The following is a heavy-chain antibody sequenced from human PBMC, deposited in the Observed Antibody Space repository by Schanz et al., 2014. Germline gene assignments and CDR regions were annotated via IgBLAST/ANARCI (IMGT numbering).Heavy chain of an antibody. V-gene: IGHV3-33*06. CDR2: IWYDGTDR. D-gene: IGHD6-6*01. CDR1: GFTFNNYG. CDR3: AKGSMAARPLLPTDYYFYGTDI. J-gene: IGHJ6*02. Sequence: QVQLVESGGGVVRPGRSLRLSCAASGFTFNNYGMHWVRQAPGKGLEWVAVIWYDGTDRYYADSVKGRFTISRDNSKNTLYLQMNSPRAEDTAVYYCAKGSMAARPLLPTDYYFYGTDIWGQGTTVTVSS.